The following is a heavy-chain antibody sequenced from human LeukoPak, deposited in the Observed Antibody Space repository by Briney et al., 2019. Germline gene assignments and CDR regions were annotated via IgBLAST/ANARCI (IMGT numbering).Heavy chain of an antibody. CDR2: ISSSGTSR. Sequence: GGSLRLSCAASGFTFSDYYMSWIRQAPGKGLEWVSYISSSGTSRYNADSVKGRFAISRDNAKNSVYLQMNSLRAEDTAVYYCARGRYSSRWFDYWGQGSLVTVSS. D-gene: IGHD6-13*01. CDR3: ARGRYSSRWFDY. CDR1: GFTFSDYY. J-gene: IGHJ5*01. V-gene: IGHV3-11*04.